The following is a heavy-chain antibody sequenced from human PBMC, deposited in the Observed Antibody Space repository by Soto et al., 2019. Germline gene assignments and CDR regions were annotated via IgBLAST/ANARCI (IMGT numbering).Heavy chain of an antibody. CDR2: ISNAGSGSI. J-gene: IGHJ4*02. CDR3: ARESDHYQDFFQN. Sequence: QVHLVQSGAEVKKPGASVKVSCKTSGYPFPSFEIHWIRQAPGQRPEWMGGISNAGSGSIKYSQRLQDRLTFSGDNRATTVYMTLSSLTSEDTGIYYCARESDHYQDFFQNWGQGSLVTVSA. D-gene: IGHD3-22*01. CDR1: GYPFPSFE. V-gene: IGHV1-3*01.